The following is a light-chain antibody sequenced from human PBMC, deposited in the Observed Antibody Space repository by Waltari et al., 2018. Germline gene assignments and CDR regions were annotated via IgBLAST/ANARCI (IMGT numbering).Light chain of an antibody. CDR3: QKNNSVPYT. J-gene: IGKJ2*01. CDR1: QDISNS. CDR2: AAS. Sequence: DIQMTQSPSSLSASVGDRVTITCRASQDISNSLAWYQQKPGKVPKLLISAASTLQSGSPSRFGGMGPGPDSTFTTGTLQPEVVATYSCQKNNSVPYTFGQGTKLEIK. V-gene: IGKV1-27*01.